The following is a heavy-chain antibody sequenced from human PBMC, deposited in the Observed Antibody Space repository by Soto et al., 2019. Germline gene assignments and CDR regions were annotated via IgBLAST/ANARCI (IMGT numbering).Heavy chain of an antibody. CDR3: AREDDWDYYYGMDV. CDR1: GFTFSSYW. V-gene: IGHV3-7*03. D-gene: IGHD3-16*01. J-gene: IGHJ6*02. Sequence: VQLVESGGGLVQPGGSLRLSCAASGFTFSSYWMSWVRQAPGKGLEWVANIKQDGSEKYYVDSVKGRFTISRDNAKNSLYLQMNSLRAEDTAVYYCAREDDWDYYYGMDVWGQGTTVTVSS. CDR2: IKQDGSEK.